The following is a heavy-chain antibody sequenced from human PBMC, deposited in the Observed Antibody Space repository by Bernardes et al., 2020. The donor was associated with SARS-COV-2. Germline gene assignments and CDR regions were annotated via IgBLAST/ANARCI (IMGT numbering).Heavy chain of an antibody. J-gene: IGHJ6*02. D-gene: IGHD6-13*01. CDR1: GYTFTSYG. CDR3: ARNTPPKDGKTFSSWYEFPKRYYYYYGMDV. Sequence: ASVKVSCKASGYTFTSYGISWVRQAPGQGLEWMGWISAYNGNTNYAQKLQGRVTMTTDTSTSTAYMELRSLRSDDTAVYYCARNTPPKDGKTFSSWYEFPKRYYYYYGMDVWGQGTTVTVSS. V-gene: IGHV1-18*01. CDR2: ISAYNGNT.